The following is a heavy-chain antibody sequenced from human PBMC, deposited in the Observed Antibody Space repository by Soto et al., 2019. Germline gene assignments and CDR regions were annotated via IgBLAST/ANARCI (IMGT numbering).Heavy chain of an antibody. Sequence: QVQLVQSGAVVKKPGASVKVSCKASGYSFTSYGIGWVRQAPGRGLEWMGWINTNNGNTNSAQRLQGRVTMTADTSTRTAYMELRSLRFDDTAVYYCARDLLGSFDVWGQGTRVTISS. CDR3: ARDLLGSFDV. D-gene: IGHD2-15*01. CDR1: GYSFTSYG. CDR2: INTNNGNT. J-gene: IGHJ3*01. V-gene: IGHV1-18*01.